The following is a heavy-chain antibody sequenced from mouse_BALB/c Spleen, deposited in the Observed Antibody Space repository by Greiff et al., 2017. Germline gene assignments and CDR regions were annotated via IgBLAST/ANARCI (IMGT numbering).Heavy chain of an antibody. Sequence: EVKLMESGGGLVKPGGSLKLSCAASGFTFSSYAMSWVRQTPEKRLEWVASISSGGSTYYPDSVKGRFTISRDNARNILYLQMSSLRSEDTAMYYCARGGRYYGSSRYWYFDVWGAGTTVTVSS. V-gene: IGHV5-6-5*01. J-gene: IGHJ1*01. CDR1: GFTFSSYA. D-gene: IGHD1-1*01. CDR2: ISSGGST. CDR3: ARGGRYYGSSRYWYFDV.